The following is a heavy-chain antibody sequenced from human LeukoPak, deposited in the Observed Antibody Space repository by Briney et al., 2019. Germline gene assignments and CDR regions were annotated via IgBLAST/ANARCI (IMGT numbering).Heavy chain of an antibody. Sequence: ASVKVSCKASGYTFTSYGISWVRQAPGQGLEWMGWISAYNGNTNYAQKLQGRVTMTTDTPTSTAYMELRSLRSDDTAVYYCARVAAAGTGGGYYYYGMDVWGQGTTVTVSS. CDR1: GYTFTSYG. CDR3: ARVAAAGTGGGYYYYGMDV. V-gene: IGHV1-18*01. D-gene: IGHD6-13*01. CDR2: ISAYNGNT. J-gene: IGHJ6*02.